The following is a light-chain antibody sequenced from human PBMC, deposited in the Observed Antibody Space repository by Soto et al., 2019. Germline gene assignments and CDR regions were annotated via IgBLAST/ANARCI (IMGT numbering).Light chain of an antibody. J-gene: IGLJ1*01. CDR2: EVS. Sequence: QSVLTQPASVSGSPGQSITISCIGTSSDVGGYKYVSWYQQHPGKAPKLMIYEVSNRPSGVSNRFAGSKSGNTASLTISGLQAEDEADYYCSSYTSSSTLLYVFGTGTKVTVL. CDR3: SSYTSSSTLLYV. V-gene: IGLV2-14*01. CDR1: SSDVGGYKY.